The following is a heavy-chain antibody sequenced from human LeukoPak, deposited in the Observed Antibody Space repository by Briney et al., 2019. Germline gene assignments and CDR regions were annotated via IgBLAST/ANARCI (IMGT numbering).Heavy chain of an antibody. V-gene: IGHV6-1*01. CDR3: ARGGYYGFWSGYSNWFDP. J-gene: IGHJ5*02. Sequence: SQTLSLTCAISGDSVSSNSAAWNWIRQSPSRGLEWLGRTYYRSKWYNDYAVSVKSRITINPDTSKNQFSLQLNSVTPEDTAVYYCARGGYYGFWSGYSNWFDPWGQGTLVTVSS. D-gene: IGHD3-3*01. CDR1: GDSVSSNSAA. CDR2: TYYRSKWYN.